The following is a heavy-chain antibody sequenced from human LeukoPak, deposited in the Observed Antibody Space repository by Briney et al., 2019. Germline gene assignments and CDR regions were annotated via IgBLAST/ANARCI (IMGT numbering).Heavy chain of an antibody. CDR2: ILASGSST. CDR1: GLTFSNYA. D-gene: IGHD4-11*01. Sequence: GGSLRLSCAASGLTFSNYAMTWVRQAPGKGLEWVSSILASGSSTYYADSVKGRFTISRDNSYNTLYLQMSSLRAEDTAVYYCTKEHDYSNLAEDYWGQGTLVTVSS. V-gene: IGHV3-23*01. J-gene: IGHJ4*02. CDR3: TKEHDYSNLAEDY.